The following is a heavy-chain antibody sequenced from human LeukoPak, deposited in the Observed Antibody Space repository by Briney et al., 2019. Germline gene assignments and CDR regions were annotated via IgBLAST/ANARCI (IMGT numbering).Heavy chain of an antibody. CDR2: TYPGDSDT. V-gene: IGHV5-51*01. D-gene: IGHD2-15*01. CDR1: GYSFTSYW. Sequence: PGASLQISCKGSGYSFTSYWIGWVRQLPGKGLEWMGITYPGDSDTRYSPSFQGQVTISADKSISTAYLQWSSLKASDTAMYYCARHPHGGYCSGGSCFRTDYYYYMDVWGKGTTVTVSS. CDR3: ARHPHGGYCSGGSCFRTDYYYYMDV. J-gene: IGHJ6*03.